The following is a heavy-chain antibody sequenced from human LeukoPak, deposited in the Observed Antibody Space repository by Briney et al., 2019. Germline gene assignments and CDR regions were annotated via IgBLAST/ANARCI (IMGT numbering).Heavy chain of an antibody. CDR2: IWYDGSNK. CDR1: GFTFSSYG. CDR3: AKETSGYDFYGMDV. J-gene: IGHJ6*02. D-gene: IGHD1-26*01. Sequence: GGSLRLSCAASGFTFSSYGMHWVRQAPGKGLEWGADIWYDGSNKYYADSVKGRFTISRDNSKNTLYLQMNSLRAEDTAVYYCAKETSGYDFYGMDVWGQGTTVTVSS. V-gene: IGHV3-30*02.